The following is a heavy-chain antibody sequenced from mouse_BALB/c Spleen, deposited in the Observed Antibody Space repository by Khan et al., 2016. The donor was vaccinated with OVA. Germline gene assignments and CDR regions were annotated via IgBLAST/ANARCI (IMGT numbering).Heavy chain of an antibody. CDR2: ISSGGSN. V-gene: IGHV5-6-5*01. J-gene: IGHJ3*01. CDR3: ARDYWFAY. Sequence: EVKLVESGGGLVKPGGSLILSCAASGFTFSNYAMSWVRQTPEKRLEWVASISSGGSNYYPDSVKGRFTISSDNARNILYLQMSSLRSEDTAMYYCARDYWFAYWGQGTLVTVSA. CDR1: GFTFSNYA.